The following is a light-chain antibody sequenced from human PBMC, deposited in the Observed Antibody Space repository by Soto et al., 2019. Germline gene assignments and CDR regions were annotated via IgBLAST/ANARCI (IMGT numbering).Light chain of an antibody. CDR1: QSVSRH. CDR2: DAS. Sequence: EIVLTQSPATLSLSPGERATLSCRASQSVSRHLAWYQQKPGQAPRLLIYDASNRATGIPARFSGSGSGTDFTLTISSLEPEDFAVYYCQQRSNWPSTFGQGTKVDIK. J-gene: IGKJ1*01. CDR3: QQRSNWPST. V-gene: IGKV3-11*01.